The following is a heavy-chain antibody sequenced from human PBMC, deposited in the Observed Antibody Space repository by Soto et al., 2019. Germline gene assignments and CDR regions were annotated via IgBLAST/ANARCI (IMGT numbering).Heavy chain of an antibody. CDR1: GDSVSSNSAG. V-gene: IGHV6-1*01. CDR3: ARGEQYSGRIFDY. Sequence: SRALSLTCAITGDSVSSNSAGWSWVRQPPSRGLEWLGRTYYRSKWYYEYAVSVRGRITINPDTSKNQYSLQLNSVTPEDTAVYFCARGEQYSGRIFDYWGQGTLVTVSS. D-gene: IGHD1-26*01. CDR2: TYYRSKWYY. J-gene: IGHJ4*01.